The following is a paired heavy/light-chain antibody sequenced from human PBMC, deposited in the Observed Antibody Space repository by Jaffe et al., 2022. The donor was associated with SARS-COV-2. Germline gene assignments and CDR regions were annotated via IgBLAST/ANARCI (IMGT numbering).Heavy chain of an antibody. D-gene: IGHD3-16*01. V-gene: IGHV3-15*05. J-gene: IGHJ4*02. CDR1: GFTFTNAW. Sequence: EVQLVESGGSTVRPGEFLRLSCAASGFTFTNAWMNWVRKAPGKGLEWVARIKSKHDGETTDYAAPVRGRFTVSRDDSKKMLYLYMDSLKTEDTAVYYCTTVKPPWGGSTKFDYWGQGAQVIVSS. CDR2: IKSKHDGETT. CDR3: TTVKPPWGGSTKFDY.
Light chain of an antibody. CDR2: WAS. CDR1: QSVLSSSNNKNY. Sequence: DIVMTQSPDSLAVSLGERATINCKSSQSVLSSSNNKNYLAWYQHKPGQPPKLLLYWASSRESGVPDRFGGSGSGTDFTLTISSLQAEDVAVYYCQQFYNIPYTFGQGTKLEIK. V-gene: IGKV4-1*01. CDR3: QQFYNIPYT. J-gene: IGKJ2*01.